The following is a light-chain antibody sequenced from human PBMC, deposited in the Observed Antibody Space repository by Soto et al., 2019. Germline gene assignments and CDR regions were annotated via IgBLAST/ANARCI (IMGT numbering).Light chain of an antibody. V-gene: IGKV3-15*01. Sequence: ETVMTQSPATLSVSPGERATLSCSASQSVSTNLAWYQQKPGQAPRLLIYGASSRATGTPVRFSGSGSGTEFTLTISSLQSEDFAIYYCQQYDDWPPYTFGQGTKLEIK. CDR1: QSVSTN. J-gene: IGKJ2*01. CDR2: GAS. CDR3: QQYDDWPPYT.